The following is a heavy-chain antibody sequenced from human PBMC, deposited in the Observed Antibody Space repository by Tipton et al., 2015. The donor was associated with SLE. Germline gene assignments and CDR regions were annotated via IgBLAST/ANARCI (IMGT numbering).Heavy chain of an antibody. Sequence: SLRLSCAASGFTFSSYGMHWVRQAPGKGLEWVAVIWYDGSNKYYADSVKGRFTISRDNSKNTLYLQMNSLRAEDTAVYYCASALSPRDAFDSWGQGTMVTVSS. V-gene: IGHV3-33*08. CDR2: IWYDGSNK. D-gene: IGHD3-3*02. CDR3: ASALSPRDAFDS. CDR1: GFTFSSYG. J-gene: IGHJ3*02.